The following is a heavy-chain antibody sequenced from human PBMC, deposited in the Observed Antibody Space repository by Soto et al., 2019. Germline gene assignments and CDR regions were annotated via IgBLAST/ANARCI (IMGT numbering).Heavy chain of an antibody. CDR1: GFTFGAYN. V-gene: IGHV3-21*01. CDR2: ISAGSLFI. D-gene: IGHD3-16*01. J-gene: IGHJ4*02. CDR3: ARSPGVGVRGAY. Sequence: GGSLRLSCAGSGFTFGAYNINWVRQAPGKGLEWVSSISAGSLFIYQPDSMKGRFTISRDDARNSVYLQMNSLTAEDTAVYYCARSPGVGVRGAYWGQGTLVTVSS.